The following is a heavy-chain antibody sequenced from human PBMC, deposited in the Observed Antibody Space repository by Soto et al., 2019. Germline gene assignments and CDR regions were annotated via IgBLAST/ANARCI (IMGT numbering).Heavy chain of an antibody. Sequence: PGGSLRLSCAASGFTFSTYAMAWVRQAPGKGLEWVSGVSASGLNTDYADPVKGRFYISRDNSKNTVSLHMNSPRSGVRKSRLGRYHALREWGQGMVVTVSS. J-gene: IGHJ4*02. CDR1: GFTFSTYA. CDR2: VSASGLNT. D-gene: IGHD3-16*01. V-gene: IGHV3-23*01. CDR3: RYHALRE.